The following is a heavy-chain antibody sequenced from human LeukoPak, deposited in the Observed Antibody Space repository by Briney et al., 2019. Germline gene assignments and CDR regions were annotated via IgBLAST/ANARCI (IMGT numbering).Heavy chain of an antibody. CDR3: ARDLPNDEIFAVVPLFDY. CDR1: GFTFSRYW. Sequence: GGSLLLSCATSGFTFSRYWMSWVRQAPGKGLEWVANIKHDGSEQYYGDSVKGRFTISRDNAKNSLYLQMNGLRAEDTAVYYCARDLPNDEIFAVVPLFDYWGQGTLVTVSS. CDR2: IKHDGSEQ. D-gene: IGHD3-3*01. V-gene: IGHV3-7*01. J-gene: IGHJ4*02.